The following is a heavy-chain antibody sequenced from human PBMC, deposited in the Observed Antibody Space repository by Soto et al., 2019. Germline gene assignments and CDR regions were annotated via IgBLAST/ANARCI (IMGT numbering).Heavy chain of an antibody. D-gene: IGHD2-15*01. CDR2: IFSNDEK. CDR1: GFSLSNARMG. Sequence: QVTLKESGPVLVKPTQTLTLTCTVSGFSLSNARMGVSWIRQPPGKALEWLAHIFSNDEKPYSTSLKSRLTITKDTSKNKVVLPMTTMDAVDTATYYCARIAGVVVAATARANWFDPWGQGTLVTVSS. J-gene: IGHJ5*02. V-gene: IGHV2-26*01. CDR3: ARIAGVVVAATARANWFDP.